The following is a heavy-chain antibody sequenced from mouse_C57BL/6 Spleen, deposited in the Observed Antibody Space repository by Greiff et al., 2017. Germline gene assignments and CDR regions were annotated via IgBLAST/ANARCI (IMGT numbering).Heavy chain of an antibody. D-gene: IGHD1-1*01. CDR1: GYSITSGYY. J-gene: IGHJ3*01. Sequence: EVQLQESGPGLVKPSQSLSLTCSVTGYSITSGYYWNWIRQFPGNKLEWVGYISYDGSNNYNPSLKNGISITRDTSKNQLFLKLNAVTTEDTATYYGARGDYYGSSYCVADWGKGTLVTVSA. CDR2: ISYDGSN. CDR3: ARGDYYGSSYCVAD. V-gene: IGHV3-6*01.